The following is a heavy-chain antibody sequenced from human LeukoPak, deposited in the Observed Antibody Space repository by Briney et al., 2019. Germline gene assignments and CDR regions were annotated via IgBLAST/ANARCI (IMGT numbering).Heavy chain of an antibody. CDR2: ISGSGGST. CDR3: AKDIADSSGYYSRCDY. Sequence: PGGSLRLSCAASGFTFSSYAMSWVRQAPGKGLEWVSAISGSGGSTYYADPVKGRFTISRDNSKNTLYLQMNSLRAEDTAVYYCAKDIADSSGYYSRCDYWGQGTRVTVSS. V-gene: IGHV3-23*01. D-gene: IGHD3-22*01. CDR1: GFTFSSYA. J-gene: IGHJ4*02.